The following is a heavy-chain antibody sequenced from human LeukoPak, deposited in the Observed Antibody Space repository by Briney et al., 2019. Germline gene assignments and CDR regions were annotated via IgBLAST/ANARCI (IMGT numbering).Heavy chain of an antibody. V-gene: IGHV3-30*02. Sequence: PGGSLRLSCAASGFTFSSYGMHWVRQAPGKGLEWVAFILYDGSNKYYADSVKGRFTISRDNSKNTLYLQMNSLRAEDTAVYYCARHRPSGEFDYWGQGTLVTVSS. CDR1: GFTFSSYG. D-gene: IGHD3-10*01. CDR3: ARHRPSGEFDY. CDR2: ILYDGSNK. J-gene: IGHJ4*02.